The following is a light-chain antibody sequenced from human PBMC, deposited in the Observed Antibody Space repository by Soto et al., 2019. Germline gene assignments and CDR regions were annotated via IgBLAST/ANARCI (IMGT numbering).Light chain of an antibody. Sequence: QSVLTQPASVSGSPGQSITVSCTGTSSNVGSYKLVSWYQQHPGKAPKLTIFEVNKRPSGVSNRFSGSKSGNTASLTISGLKVEDEADYYCCSSGGSPTYVFXTGTKVTVL. J-gene: IGLJ1*01. V-gene: IGLV2-23*02. CDR1: SSNVGSYKL. CDR3: CSSGGSPTYV. CDR2: EVN.